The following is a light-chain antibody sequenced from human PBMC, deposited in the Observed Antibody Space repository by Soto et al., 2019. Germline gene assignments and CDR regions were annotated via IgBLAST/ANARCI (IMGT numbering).Light chain of an antibody. Sequence: EIVLTQSPGTLSLSPEERATHSCRASQCVSSRYLAWYQQKPGQAPRLLIYGASSRATGIPGRFSGSGSGTDFTLTISRLEPEDFAVYYCQQYANSPPTFGQGTKVDIK. CDR3: QQYANSPPT. V-gene: IGKV3-20*01. J-gene: IGKJ1*01. CDR1: QCVSSRY. CDR2: GAS.